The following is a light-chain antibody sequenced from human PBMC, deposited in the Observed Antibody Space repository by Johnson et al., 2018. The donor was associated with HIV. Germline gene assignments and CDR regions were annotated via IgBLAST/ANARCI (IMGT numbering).Light chain of an antibody. V-gene: IGLV1-51*01. CDR2: DNN. J-gene: IGLJ1*01. Sequence: QSVLTQPPSVSAAPGQKVTISCSGSGSNIGNNYVSWYQQLPGTAPKLLIYDNNKRPSGIPDRFSGSKSGTSATLGIAGLQTGDEADYYCGTWDNSLSTGAVFGTGTKVAGL. CDR1: GSNIGNNY. CDR3: GTWDNSLSTGAV.